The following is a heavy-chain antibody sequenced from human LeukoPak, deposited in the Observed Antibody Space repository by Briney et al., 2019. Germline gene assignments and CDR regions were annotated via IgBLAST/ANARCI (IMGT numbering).Heavy chain of an antibody. V-gene: IGHV4-59*01. J-gene: IGHJ4*02. CDR1: GGSIDGYW. Sequence: PSETLSLTCAVSGGSIDGYWWSWVRQPPGQGLEWIGHISYGGYTNYKSSLKGRVTISVDTSKNQFSLNLISVTAADTAVYYCARVEYISGYSHVYWGQGALVTVSS. CDR2: ISYGGYT. D-gene: IGHD3-22*01. CDR3: ARVEYISGYSHVY.